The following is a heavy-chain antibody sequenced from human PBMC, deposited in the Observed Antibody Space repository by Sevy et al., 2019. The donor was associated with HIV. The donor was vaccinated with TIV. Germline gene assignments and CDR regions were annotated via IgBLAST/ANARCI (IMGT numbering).Heavy chain of an antibody. D-gene: IGHD5-18*01. J-gene: IGHJ4*02. Sequence: SETLSLTCAVSGAAVSGYFWSWVQQPPGKGLEWLGYIYDGGTTNYNPSLDSRLTISVDTSKNQFSLKLSSVTAADTAVYYCARGLQLWLGHFDYWGQGTLVTVSS. CDR2: IYDGGTT. CDR3: ARGLQLWLGHFDY. V-gene: IGHV4-59*02. CDR1: GAAVSGYF.